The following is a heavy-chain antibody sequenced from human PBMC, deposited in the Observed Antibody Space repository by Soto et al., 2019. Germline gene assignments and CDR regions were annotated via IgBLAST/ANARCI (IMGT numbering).Heavy chain of an antibody. V-gene: IGHV4-34*01. J-gene: IGHJ3*02. CDR2: INHSGST. D-gene: IGHD3-22*01. CDR1: GGSFSGYY. CDR3: ARGRSYDSSGALAFDI. Sequence: SETLSLTCAVYGGSFSGYYWSWVRQPPGKGLEWIGEINHSGSTNYNPSLKSRVTISVDTSKNQFSLKLSSVTAADTAVYYCARGRSYDSSGALAFDIWGQGTMVTVSS.